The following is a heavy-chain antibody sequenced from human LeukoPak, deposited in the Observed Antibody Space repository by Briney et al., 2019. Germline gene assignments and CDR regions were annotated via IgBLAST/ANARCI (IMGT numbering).Heavy chain of an antibody. CDR1: GGSISSGGYY. V-gene: IGHV4-31*03. Sequence: PSETLSLTCTVSGGSISSGGYYWSWIRQHPGKGLEWIGYIYYSGSTYYNPSLKSRVTIPVDSSKNQFSLKLTSVTAADTGVYYCARVPDLTARPCDAWGPGTMVTISS. D-gene: IGHD2-21*02. J-gene: IGHJ5*02. CDR3: ARVPDLTARPCDA. CDR2: IYYSGST.